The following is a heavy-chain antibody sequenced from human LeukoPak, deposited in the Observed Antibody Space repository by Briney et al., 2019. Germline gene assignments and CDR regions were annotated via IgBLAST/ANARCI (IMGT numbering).Heavy chain of an antibody. CDR3: ARLQLAGGGSGSPSRTDYGMDV. CDR1: GYNFTNYW. D-gene: IGHD3-10*01. V-gene: IGHV5-51*01. CDR2: IYPGDSDA. J-gene: IGHJ6*02. Sequence: GESLKISCKGSGYNFTNYWIAWVRQMPGKVLEWMGIIYPGDSDATYSPSFQGQVTISADKSISTAYMQWSSLRASDTAMYYCARLQLAGGGSGSPSRTDYGMDVWGQGTTVTVSS.